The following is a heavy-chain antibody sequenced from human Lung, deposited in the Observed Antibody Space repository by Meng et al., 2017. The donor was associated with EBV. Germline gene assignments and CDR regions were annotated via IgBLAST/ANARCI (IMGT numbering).Heavy chain of an antibody. V-gene: IGHV4-4*02. Sequence: QLQVSAPGRGNPSGPLSPTCAVPGGSISSSNWWSWVRQPPGKGLEWIGEIYHSGSTNYNPSLKSRVTISVDTSRNQFSLKLTSVTAADTAVYYCAREYSSSSGLPGPWGQGTLVTVSS. CDR2: IYHSGST. CDR3: AREYSSSSGLPGP. D-gene: IGHD6-6*01. CDR1: GGSISSSNW. J-gene: IGHJ5*02.